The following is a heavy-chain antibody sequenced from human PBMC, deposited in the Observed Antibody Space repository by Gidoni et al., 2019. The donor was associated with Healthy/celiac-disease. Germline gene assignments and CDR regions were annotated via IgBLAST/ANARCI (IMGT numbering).Heavy chain of an antibody. CDR3: ARTYCSSTSCYKGPYYYGMDV. Sequence: QVQLVQSGAEVKKPGSSVKVSCKASGGTFSSYAISWVRQAPGQGLEWMGGIIPIFGTANYAQKFQGRVTITADESTSTAYMELSSLRSEDTAVYYCARTYCSSTSCYKGPYYYGMDVWGQGTTVTVSS. CDR1: GGTFSSYA. V-gene: IGHV1-69*01. J-gene: IGHJ6*02. D-gene: IGHD2-2*01. CDR2: IIPIFGTA.